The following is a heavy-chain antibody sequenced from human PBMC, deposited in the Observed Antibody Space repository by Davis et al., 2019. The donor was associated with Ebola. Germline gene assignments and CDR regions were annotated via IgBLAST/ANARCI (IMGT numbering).Heavy chain of an antibody. Sequence: GESLKISCAASGFTFSSYEMNWVRQAPGKGLEWVSYISSSGSTIYYADSVKGRFTISRDNAKNSLYLQMNSLRDEDTAVYYCARGPPKHYDFWSGYRAFDIWGQGTMVTVSS. CDR1: GFTFSSYE. CDR3: ARGPPKHYDFWSGYRAFDI. D-gene: IGHD3-3*01. CDR2: ISSSGSTI. J-gene: IGHJ3*02. V-gene: IGHV3-48*03.